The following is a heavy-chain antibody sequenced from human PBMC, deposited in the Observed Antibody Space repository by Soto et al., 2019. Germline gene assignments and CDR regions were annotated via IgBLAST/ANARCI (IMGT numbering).Heavy chain of an antibody. J-gene: IGHJ4*02. CDR2: IIPILGIA. CDR3: ARDNFGVAAAGIKY. D-gene: IGHD6-13*01. Sequence: QVQLVQSGAEVKKPGSSVKVSCKASGGTFSSYTISWVRQAPGQGLEWMGRIIPILGIANYAQKFQGRVTITADKSTSTAYMERSSLRSEDTAVYYCARDNFGVAAAGIKYWGQGTLVTVSS. CDR1: GGTFSSYT. V-gene: IGHV1-69*08.